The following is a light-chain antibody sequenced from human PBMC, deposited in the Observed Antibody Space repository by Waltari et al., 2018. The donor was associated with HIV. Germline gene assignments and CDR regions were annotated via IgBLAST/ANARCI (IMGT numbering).Light chain of an antibody. V-gene: IGLV3-21*01. J-gene: IGLJ2*01. CDR3: QVWDTNTDQYVI. CDR2: HDT. Sequence: SYVLTQSPSVSVAPGKTARLTCGGHNIGRKSVNWYQQQPGQAPVMVIYHDTDRPSGIPDRFSGSNSEDTATLTIRRVEAGDEADYYCQVWDTNTDQYVIFGGGTNLAV. CDR1: NIGRKS.